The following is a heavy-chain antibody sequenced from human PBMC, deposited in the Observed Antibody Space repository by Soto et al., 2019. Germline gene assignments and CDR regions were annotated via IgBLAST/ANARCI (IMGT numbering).Heavy chain of an antibody. CDR1: GFTFSDYY. V-gene: IGHV3-11*01. Sequence: AGGTLRLSCAASGFTFSDYYMSWIRQAPGKGLEWVSYISSSGSTIYYADSVKGRFTISRDNAKNSLYLQMNSLRAEDTAVYYCARSRRRDGYNFNYYYYGMDVWGQGTTGTV. D-gene: IGHD1-1*01. CDR3: ARSRRRDGYNFNYYYYGMDV. J-gene: IGHJ6*02. CDR2: ISSSGSTI.